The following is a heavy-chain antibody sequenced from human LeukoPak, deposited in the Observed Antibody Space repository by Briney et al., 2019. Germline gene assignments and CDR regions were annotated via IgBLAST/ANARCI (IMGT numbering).Heavy chain of an antibody. V-gene: IGHV4-59*01. D-gene: IGHD1-26*01. CDR3: AREWELLSAFDI. CDR1: GGSISNYH. Sequence: PSETLSLTCTVSGGSISNYHWGWIRQPPGKGLEWIGYIFYSGSTNDNPSLKSRVTISVDTSKNQFSLRLSSVTAADTAVYYCAREWELLSAFDIWGQGTMVTVSS. CDR2: IFYSGST. J-gene: IGHJ3*02.